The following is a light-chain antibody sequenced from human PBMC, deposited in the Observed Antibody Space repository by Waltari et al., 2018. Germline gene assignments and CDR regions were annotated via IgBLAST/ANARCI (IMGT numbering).Light chain of an antibody. J-gene: IGKJ4*01. Sequence: DIMMNQSPSSLSASVGDRVFFNSQASQEISNYLSWYEQKTGKAPKLLIYDASNLETGVPSRFSGSRSGTDFTFIISSLQPEDSATYFCLQYDNLSAAFGEGTKVEIK. CDR2: DAS. CDR3: LQYDNLSAA. V-gene: IGKV1-33*01. CDR1: QEISNY.